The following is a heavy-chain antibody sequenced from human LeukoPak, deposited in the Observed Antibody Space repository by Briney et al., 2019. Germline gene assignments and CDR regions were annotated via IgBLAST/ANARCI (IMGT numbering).Heavy chain of an antibody. CDR3: AKDAISRGSSSWYYFDY. V-gene: IGHV3-30*18. J-gene: IGHJ4*02. D-gene: IGHD6-13*01. Sequence: GGSLRLSCAASGFTFSSYGMHWVRQAPGKGLEWVAVISYDGSNKYYADSVKGRFTISRDNSKNTLYLQMNSLRAEDTAVYYCAKDAISRGSSSWYYFDYWGQGTLVTVSS. CDR2: ISYDGSNK. CDR1: GFTFSSYG.